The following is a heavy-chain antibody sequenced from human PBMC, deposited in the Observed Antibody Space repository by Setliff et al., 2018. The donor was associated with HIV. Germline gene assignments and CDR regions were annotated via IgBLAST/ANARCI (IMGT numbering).Heavy chain of an antibody. CDR1: GGSIISSTYF. D-gene: IGHD2-15*01. J-gene: IGHJ4*02. CDR2: IYYSGST. Sequence: SETLSLTCTVSGGSIISSTYFWGWIRQPPGKGLECIGNIYYSGSTSYNPSLKSRVTISVDTSKNQFSLKLSSVTAADTAVYYCARLLVAGMLFDYWVQGTLVTVSS. CDR3: ARLLVAGMLFDY. V-gene: IGHV4-39*01.